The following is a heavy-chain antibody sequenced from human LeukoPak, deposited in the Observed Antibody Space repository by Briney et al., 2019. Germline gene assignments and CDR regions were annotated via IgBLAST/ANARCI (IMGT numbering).Heavy chain of an antibody. V-gene: IGHV3-23*01. CDR2: TSGSGYST. CDR1: GFTFSNYA. Sequence: PGGSLRLSCAASGFTFSNYAMSWVRQAPGKGLEWVSATSGSGYSTYYADSVKGRFTISRDNSKNTLFLQMNSLRAEDTAVYYCAKDLRHTSGLGGYDYWGQGTLVTVSS. D-gene: IGHD6-19*01. CDR3: AKDLRHTSGLGGYDY. J-gene: IGHJ4*02.